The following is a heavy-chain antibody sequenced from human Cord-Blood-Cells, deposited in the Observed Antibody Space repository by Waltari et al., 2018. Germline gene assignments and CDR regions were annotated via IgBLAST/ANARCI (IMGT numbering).Heavy chain of an antibody. CDR1: GGSISRSSYY. V-gene: IGHV4-39*01. CDR3: ARGQPVADYYFDY. Sequence: QLQLQESGPGLVKPSETLSLTCTVSGGSISRSSYYWGWIRQPPGKGLEWIGSIYYSGSTYYNPSLKSRVTISVDTSKNQFSLKLSSVTAADTAVYYCARGQPVADYYFDYWGQGTLVTVSS. D-gene: IGHD6-19*01. J-gene: IGHJ4*02. CDR2: IYYSGST.